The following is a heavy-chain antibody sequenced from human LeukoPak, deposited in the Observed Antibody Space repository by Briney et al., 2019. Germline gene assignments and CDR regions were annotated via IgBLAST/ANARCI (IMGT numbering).Heavy chain of an antibody. V-gene: IGHV3-48*03. CDR1: GFTFSSYE. J-gene: IGHJ4*02. CDR3: ARVFRPWELHGFDY. CDR2: ISSSGSTI. Sequence: GGSLRLSCAASGFTFSSYEMNWVRQAPGKGLEWVSYISSSGSTIYYADSVKGRFTISRDNAKNSLYLQMNSLRAEDTAVYYCARVFRPWELHGFDYWGQGTLVTVSS. D-gene: IGHD1-26*01.